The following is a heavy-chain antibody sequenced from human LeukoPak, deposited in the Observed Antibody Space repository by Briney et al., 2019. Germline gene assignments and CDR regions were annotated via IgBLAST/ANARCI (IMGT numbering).Heavy chain of an antibody. Sequence: GASLKVSSKASGYTFTSYGISWVRQAPGQGLEWMGWISAYNGNTNYAQKLQGRVTMTTDTSTSTAYMELRSLRSDDTAVYYCARDGDYDLDVGLDYWGQGTLVTVSS. CDR1: GYTFTSYG. D-gene: IGHD3-22*01. CDR2: ISAYNGNT. J-gene: IGHJ4*02. V-gene: IGHV1-18*01. CDR3: ARDGDYDLDVGLDY.